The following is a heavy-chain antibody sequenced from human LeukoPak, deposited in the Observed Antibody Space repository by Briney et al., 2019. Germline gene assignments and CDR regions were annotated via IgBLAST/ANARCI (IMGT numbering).Heavy chain of an antibody. CDR3: ATGNPRITIFGVGS. V-gene: IGHV1-69-2*01. CDR2: VDPEDGET. CDR1: GYTFTDYY. D-gene: IGHD3-3*01. J-gene: IGHJ4*02. Sequence: ASVKISCKVSGYTFTDYYMHWVQQAPGKGLEWMGLVDPEDGETIYAEKFQGRVIITADTSTDTAYMELSSLRSEDTAVYYCATGNPRITIFGVGSWGQGTLVTVSS.